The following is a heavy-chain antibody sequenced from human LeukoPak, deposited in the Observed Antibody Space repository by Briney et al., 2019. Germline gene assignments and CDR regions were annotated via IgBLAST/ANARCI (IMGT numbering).Heavy chain of an antibody. CDR1: GFTSSYAW. D-gene: IGHD4-17*01. CDR3: NTVLWYGDYLADF. Sequence: SGGSLRLSCAASGFTSSYAWMSWVRQAPGKGLEWVGRIKSKTDGETTDYAAPVKGRFSISRDDSKNTLYLQMNSLKTEDTAVYYCNTVLWYGDYLADFWGQGALVTVSS. CDR2: IKSKTDGETT. V-gene: IGHV3-15*01. J-gene: IGHJ4*02.